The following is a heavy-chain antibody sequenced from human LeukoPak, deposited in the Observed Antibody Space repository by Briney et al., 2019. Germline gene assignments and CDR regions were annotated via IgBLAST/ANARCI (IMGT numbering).Heavy chain of an antibody. CDR1: GGSISRYY. V-gene: IGHV4-59*12. Sequence: SETLSLTCTVSGGSISRYYWSWIRQPPGKGLEWIGYIYYSGSTNYNPSLKSRVTMSVDTSKNQFSLKLSSVTAAETAVYYCARDGGTFITIFGVGEPAYFDYWGQGTLVTVSS. J-gene: IGHJ4*02. CDR2: IYYSGST. CDR3: ARDGGTFITIFGVGEPAYFDY. D-gene: IGHD3-3*01.